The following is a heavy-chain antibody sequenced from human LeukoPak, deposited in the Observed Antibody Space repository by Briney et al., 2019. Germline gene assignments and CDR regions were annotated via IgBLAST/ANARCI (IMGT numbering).Heavy chain of an antibody. Sequence: PGGSLRLSCAASGFTFSSYSMNWVRQAPGKGLEWVANIKQDGSEKYYVDSVKGRFTISRDNAENSLFLQMNSLRAEDTAVYFCASAGGDSRSPLPFYYWGQGTLVTVSS. CDR3: ASAGGDSRSPLPFYY. V-gene: IGHV3-7*03. J-gene: IGHJ4*02. D-gene: IGHD6-6*01. CDR2: IKQDGSEK. CDR1: GFTFSSYS.